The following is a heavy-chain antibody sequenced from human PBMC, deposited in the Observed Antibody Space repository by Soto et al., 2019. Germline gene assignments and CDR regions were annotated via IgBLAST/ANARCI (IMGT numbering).Heavy chain of an antibody. J-gene: IGHJ4*02. Sequence: XVSLRLSCAASCSPFNTHSMVWVRQAPGKGLEWVSSISSSGSFLYYADSVEGRFTISRDDARNSVYLQMNSPRVDDTAVYYSARDGNYHEFCGQGTLVTVSS. CDR2: ISSSGSFL. V-gene: IGHV3-21*01. D-gene: IGHD1-1*01. CDR3: ARDGNYHEF. CDR1: CSPFNTHS.